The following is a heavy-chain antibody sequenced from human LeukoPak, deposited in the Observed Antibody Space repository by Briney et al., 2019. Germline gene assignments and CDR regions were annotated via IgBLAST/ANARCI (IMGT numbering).Heavy chain of an antibody. CDR2: IYSTGST. Sequence: SETLSLTCSVSGGSINSYYWTWIRQPPGKGLEWIGHIYSTGSTVYNPSLKSRVTISIDGSKNQFSPELSSVTAADTAVYSYARLRGTAMVYYWGQGTLVTVSS. V-gene: IGHV4-59*13. CDR1: GGSINSYY. CDR3: ARLRGTAMVYY. J-gene: IGHJ4*02. D-gene: IGHD5-18*01.